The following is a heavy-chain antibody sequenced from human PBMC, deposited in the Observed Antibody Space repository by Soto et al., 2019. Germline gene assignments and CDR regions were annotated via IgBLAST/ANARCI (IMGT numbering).Heavy chain of an antibody. CDR3: SRENWFQDY. D-gene: IGHD3-10*01. CDR1: GFSFSAYY. Sequence: EVQLVESGGGLVQPGGSLRLSCAASGFSFSAYYMTWVRQAPGKGLEWVASINKDGSKQYYVDSVKGRFTISRDNTKNSLYLQMNILRAGDAALYYCSRENWFQDYWGQGALVAVSS. J-gene: IGHJ4*02. CDR2: INKDGSKQ. V-gene: IGHV3-7*03.